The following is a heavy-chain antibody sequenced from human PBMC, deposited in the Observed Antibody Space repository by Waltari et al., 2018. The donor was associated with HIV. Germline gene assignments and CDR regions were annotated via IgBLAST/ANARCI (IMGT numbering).Heavy chain of an antibody. J-gene: IGHJ5*02. CDR2: ISSSSSTI. CDR1: GFTFSSYS. D-gene: IGHD3-22*01. Sequence: EVQLVESGGGLVQPGGSLRLSCAASGFTFSSYSLNWVRPAPGKGLEWVSYISSSSSTIYYADSVKGRFTISRDNAKNSLYLQMNSLRAEDTAVYYCARGGYYDSSGYYHWGQGTLVTVSS. CDR3: ARGGYYDSSGYYH. V-gene: IGHV3-48*01.